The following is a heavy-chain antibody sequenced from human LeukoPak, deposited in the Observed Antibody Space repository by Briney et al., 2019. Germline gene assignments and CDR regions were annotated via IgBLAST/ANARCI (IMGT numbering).Heavy chain of an antibody. D-gene: IGHD6-19*01. CDR1: GGSFSGDY. J-gene: IGHJ6*03. CDR3: ARGRIALARYMDV. V-gene: IGHV4-34*01. Sequence: SETLSLTCAVYGGSFSGDYWSWIRQPPGKGLEWIGEINHSGSTNYNSSLKSRVTISVDTSKDQFSLKLSSVTAADTAVYYCARGRIALARYMDVWGKGTTVTASS. CDR2: INHSGST.